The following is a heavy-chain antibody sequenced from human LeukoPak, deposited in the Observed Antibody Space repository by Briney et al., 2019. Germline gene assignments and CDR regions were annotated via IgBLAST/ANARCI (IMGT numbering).Heavy chain of an antibody. D-gene: IGHD5-12*01. Sequence: PGGSLRLSCAASGFTFSSYSMNWVRQAPGKGLEWVPSISSSSSYIYYADSVKGRFTISRDNAKNSLYLQMNSLRAEDTAVYYCASSPYSGYALLPLGYWGQGTLVTVSS. CDR3: ASSPYSGYALLPLGY. V-gene: IGHV3-21*01. CDR2: ISSSSSYI. CDR1: GFTFSSYS. J-gene: IGHJ4*02.